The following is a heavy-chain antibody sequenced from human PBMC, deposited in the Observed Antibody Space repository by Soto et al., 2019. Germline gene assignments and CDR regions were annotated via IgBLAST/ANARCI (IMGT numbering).Heavy chain of an antibody. CDR1: GGSISSSSYY. Sequence: QLQLQESGPGLVKPSETLSLTCTVSGGSISSSSYYWGWIRQPPGKGLEWIGSIYYSGSTYYNPSLKSRVTISVDTSKNQFCLKLSSVTAADTAVYYCARHSRTLAYPDYWGQGTLVTVSS. CDR2: IYYSGST. V-gene: IGHV4-39*01. J-gene: IGHJ4*02. CDR3: ARHSRTLAYPDY.